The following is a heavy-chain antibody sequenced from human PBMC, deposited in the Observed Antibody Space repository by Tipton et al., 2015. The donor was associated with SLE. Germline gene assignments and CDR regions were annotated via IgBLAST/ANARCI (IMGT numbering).Heavy chain of an antibody. J-gene: IGHJ4*02. Sequence: TLSLTCAVYGGSFSGYYWSWIRQPPGKGLGWVGEINHSGSTNYNPSLKSRVTISVDTSKNQFSLKLSSVTAADTAVYYCARSAEYYYGSGHFDYWGQGTLVTVSS. V-gene: IGHV4-34*01. D-gene: IGHD3-10*01. CDR2: INHSGST. CDR3: ARSAEYYYGSGHFDY. CDR1: GGSFSGYY.